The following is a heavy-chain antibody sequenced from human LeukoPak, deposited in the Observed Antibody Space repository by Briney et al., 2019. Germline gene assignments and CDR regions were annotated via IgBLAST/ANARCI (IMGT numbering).Heavy chain of an antibody. Sequence: SETLSLTCTVSGGSISSYYWSWIRQPPGKGLEWIGYIYYSGSTNYNPSLKSRVAISVGTSKNQFSLKLSSVTAADTAVYYCARDGSGSYASYWYFDLWGRGTLVTASS. CDR1: GGSISSYY. CDR2: IYYSGST. J-gene: IGHJ2*01. D-gene: IGHD3-10*01. CDR3: ARDGSGSYASYWYFDL. V-gene: IGHV4-59*01.